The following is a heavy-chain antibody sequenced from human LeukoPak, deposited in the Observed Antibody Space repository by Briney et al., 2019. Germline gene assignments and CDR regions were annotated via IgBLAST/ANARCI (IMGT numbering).Heavy chain of an antibody. CDR1: GYTFTGYY. J-gene: IGHJ3*02. V-gene: IGHV1-2*06. CDR3: ARTYQLPLRSAFDI. CDR2: INPNSGGT. Sequence: ASVKVSCKASGYTFTGYYMHWVRQAPGQGLEWMGRINPNSGGTNYAQKFQGRVTMTRDTSISTAHMELSRLRSDDTAAYYCARTYQLPLRSAFDIWGQGTMVTVSS. D-gene: IGHD2-2*01.